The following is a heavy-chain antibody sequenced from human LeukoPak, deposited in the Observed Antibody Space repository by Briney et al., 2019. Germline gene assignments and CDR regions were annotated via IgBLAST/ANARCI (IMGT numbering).Heavy chain of an antibody. CDR3: ARDAYTTTSNWLDP. Sequence: PGGSLRLSCEASGFTLNKYSRHWVRQPPGKGLVWVSRIIGDGSDIAYPDPVKGRFTVSRDDAKNILFLQMTSLRGEDTAIYYCARDAYTTTSNWLDPWGEGTLVTVSS. CDR2: IIGDGSDI. CDR1: GFTLNKYS. D-gene: IGHD4-17*01. J-gene: IGHJ5*02. V-gene: IGHV3-74*01.